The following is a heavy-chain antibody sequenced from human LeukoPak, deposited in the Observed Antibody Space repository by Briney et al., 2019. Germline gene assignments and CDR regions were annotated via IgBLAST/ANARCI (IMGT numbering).Heavy chain of an antibody. J-gene: IGHJ5*01. CDR2: IRSKANSYAT. Sequence: GGSLRLPCAASGFTFSGSAMHWVRQPSGKGLEWVGRIRSKANSYATAYAASVKGRFTISRDDSKNTAYLQMNSLKTEDTAVYYCTRPRTTYYDFWSGLNWFDSWGQGTLVTVSS. V-gene: IGHV3-73*01. D-gene: IGHD3-3*01. CDR3: TRPRTTYYDFWSGLNWFDS. CDR1: GFTFSGSA.